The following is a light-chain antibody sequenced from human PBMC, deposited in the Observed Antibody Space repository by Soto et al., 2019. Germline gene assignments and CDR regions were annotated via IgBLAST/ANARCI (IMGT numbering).Light chain of an antibody. Sequence: NFMLTQPHSVSESPGQTVTISCTRSSGSIASNYVQWYQQRPGSAPTTVIYEDNQRPSGVPDRFSGSIDSSSNSASLTISGLKTEDEADYYCQSHDSINPVGSGTQLTVL. V-gene: IGLV6-57*03. CDR2: EDN. J-gene: IGLJ6*01. CDR3: QSHDSINP. CDR1: SGSIASNY.